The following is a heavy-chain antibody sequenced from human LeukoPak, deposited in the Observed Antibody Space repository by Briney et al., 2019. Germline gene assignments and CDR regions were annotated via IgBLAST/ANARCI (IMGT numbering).Heavy chain of an antibody. D-gene: IGHD3-3*01. CDR2: INPNSGGT. Sequence: ASVKVSCKASGYTFTGYYMHWVRQAPGQGLEWMGWINPNSGGTNYAQKFQGRVTMTRDTSISTAYMELSRLRSDDTAVYYCARETRFSDYYYMDVWGKGTTVTVSS. J-gene: IGHJ6*03. CDR1: GYTFTGYY. V-gene: IGHV1-2*02. CDR3: ARETRFSDYYYMDV.